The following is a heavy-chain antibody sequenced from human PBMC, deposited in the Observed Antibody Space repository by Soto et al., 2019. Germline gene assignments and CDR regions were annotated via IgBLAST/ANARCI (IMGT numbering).Heavy chain of an antibody. CDR3: ARDRPVNARSGSLSF. V-gene: IGHV3-30*03. CDR2: ISHDGSNK. J-gene: IGHJ4*02. Sequence: SLRHSCAASGFIFNNYGMHWVRQAPGKGLEWVALISHDGSNKYYADYLKGRSTISRDNSKNTLYLQMNSLRAEDTAVYYCARDRPVNARSGSLSFWGQGTLVTVSS. CDR1: GFIFNNYG. D-gene: IGHD3-10*01.